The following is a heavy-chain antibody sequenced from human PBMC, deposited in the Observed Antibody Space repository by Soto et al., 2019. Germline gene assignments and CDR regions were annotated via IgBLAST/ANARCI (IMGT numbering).Heavy chain of an antibody. Sequence: SQTLSLPCAISGDSVSSNSAACNLIRQSPSRGLEWLGRTYYRSKWNNDYALSVKRRITINPDTPKNQVSLHLYSVTPEDTAVYYCTGITSFRGMDVWGQGTPVTVSS. D-gene: IGHD3-10*01. V-gene: IGHV6-1*01. CDR1: GDSVSSNSAA. CDR3: TGITSFRGMDV. CDR2: TYYRSKWNN. J-gene: IGHJ6*02.